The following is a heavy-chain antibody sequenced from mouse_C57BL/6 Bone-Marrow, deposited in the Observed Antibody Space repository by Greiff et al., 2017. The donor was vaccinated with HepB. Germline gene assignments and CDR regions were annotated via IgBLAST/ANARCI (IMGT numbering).Heavy chain of an antibody. CDR1: GYTFTSYW. V-gene: IGHV1-59*01. Sequence: QVQLQQPGAELVRPGTSVKLSCKASGYTFTSYWMHWVKQRPGQGLEWIGVIDPSDSYTNYNQKFKGKATLTVDTSSSTAYMQLSSLTSEDSAVYYCANTVWFAYWGQGTLVTVSA. J-gene: IGHJ3*01. CDR2: IDPSDSYT. CDR3: ANTVWFAY.